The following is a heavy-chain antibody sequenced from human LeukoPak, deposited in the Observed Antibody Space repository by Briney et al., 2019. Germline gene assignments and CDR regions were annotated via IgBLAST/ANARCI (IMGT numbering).Heavy chain of an antibody. V-gene: IGHV3-30*18. CDR1: GFTFSSYG. J-gene: IGHJ4*02. Sequence: PGRSLRLSCADSGFTFSSYGMHWVRQAPGKGREWGAVISYDGSNKYYADSVKGRFTISRDNSKNTLYLQMNSLRAEDTAVYYCAKDYSGSYYFDYWGQGTLVTVSS. CDR2: ISYDGSNK. D-gene: IGHD1-26*01. CDR3: AKDYSGSYYFDY.